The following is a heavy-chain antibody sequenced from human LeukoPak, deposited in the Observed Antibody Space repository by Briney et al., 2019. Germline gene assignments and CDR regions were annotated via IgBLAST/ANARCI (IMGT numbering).Heavy chain of an antibody. CDR2: INPNSGGT. J-gene: IGHJ6*02. CDR1: GYTFTGYY. D-gene: IGHD2-2*01. CDR3: ARDLSQLDYGMDV. Sequence: GASVKVSCKASGYTFTGYYMHWVRQAPGQGLERMGWINPNSGGTNYAQKFQGRVTMTRDTSISTAYMELSRLRSDDTAVYYCARDLSQLDYGMDVWGQGTTVTVSS. V-gene: IGHV1-2*02.